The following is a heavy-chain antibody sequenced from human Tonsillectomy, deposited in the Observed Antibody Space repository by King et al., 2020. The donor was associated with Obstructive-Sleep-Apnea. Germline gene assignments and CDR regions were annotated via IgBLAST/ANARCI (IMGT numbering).Heavy chain of an antibody. Sequence: VQLQQWGARLLKPSETLSLTCGVSGGSFSAHYWSWIRQPPGKGLEWIGEINHGGSTNYNPSLKSRVTISVDTSKNQFSLKLSSVTAADTAVYYCARGEPDYVRGDYRTGDNWFDPWGQGTLVTVSS. J-gene: IGHJ5*02. V-gene: IGHV4-34*01. D-gene: IGHD3-16*02. CDR2: INHGGST. CDR3: ARGEPDYVRGDYRTGDNWFDP. CDR1: GGSFSAHY.